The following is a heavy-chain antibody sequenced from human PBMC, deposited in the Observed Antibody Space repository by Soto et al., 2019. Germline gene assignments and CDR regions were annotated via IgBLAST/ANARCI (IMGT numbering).Heavy chain of an antibody. CDR2: IWYDGSNK. CDR1: GFTFSSYG. Sequence: GGSLRLSCAASGFTFSSYGMHWVRQAPGKGLEWVAVIWYDGSNKYYADSVKGRFTISRDNSKNTLYLQMNSLRAEDTAVYYCARDLTYSSGWYRSGYYYYGMDVWGQGTTVTVSS. D-gene: IGHD6-19*01. V-gene: IGHV3-33*01. J-gene: IGHJ6*02. CDR3: ARDLTYSSGWYRSGYYYYGMDV.